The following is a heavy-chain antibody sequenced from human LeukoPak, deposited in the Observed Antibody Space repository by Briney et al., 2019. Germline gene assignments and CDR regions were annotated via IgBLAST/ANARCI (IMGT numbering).Heavy chain of an antibody. CDR2: ISSSSSYI. CDR3: AAVHQQWLEEADY. V-gene: IGHV3-21*01. D-gene: IGHD6-19*01. Sequence: GGSLRLSCAASGFTFSSYSMNWVRQAPGKGLEWVSSISSSSSYIYYADSVKGRFTISRDNAKNSLYLQMNSLRAEDTAVYYCAAVHQQWLEEADYWGQGTLVTVSS. CDR1: GFTFSSYS. J-gene: IGHJ4*02.